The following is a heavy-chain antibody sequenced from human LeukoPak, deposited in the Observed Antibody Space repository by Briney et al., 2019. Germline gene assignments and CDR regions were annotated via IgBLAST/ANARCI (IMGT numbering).Heavy chain of an antibody. Sequence: PGGSLRLSCVASGLPIADFAMHWVRQAPGKGLEWVSLISGDGVSTFYADSVKGRFSISRDNSKNSLYLEVNSLRTEDAAMYYCAKESGEFDYWGQGTLVAVSS. CDR2: ISGDGVST. J-gene: IGHJ4*02. CDR1: GLPIADFA. CDR3: AKESGEFDY. V-gene: IGHV3-43*02.